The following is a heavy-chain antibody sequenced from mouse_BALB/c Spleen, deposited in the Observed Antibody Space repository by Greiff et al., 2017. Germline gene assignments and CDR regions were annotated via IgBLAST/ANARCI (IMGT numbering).Heavy chain of an antibody. CDR2: INSNGGST. Sequence: EVQLVESGGGLVQPGGSLKLSCAASGFTFSSYGMSWVRQTPDKRLELVATINSNGGSTYYPDSVKGRFTISRDNAKNTLYLQMSSLKSEDTAMYYCARDEDYAMDYWGQGTSVTVSS. CDR3: ARDEDYAMDY. V-gene: IGHV5-6-3*01. CDR1: GFTFSSYG. J-gene: IGHJ4*01.